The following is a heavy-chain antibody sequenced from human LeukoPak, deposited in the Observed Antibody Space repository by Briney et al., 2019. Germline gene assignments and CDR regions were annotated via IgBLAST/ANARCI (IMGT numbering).Heavy chain of an antibody. CDR1: GDSISNYY. CDR2: IYYSGST. D-gene: IGHD3-10*01. CDR3: ARAGAYYYNSGKSYYFDY. J-gene: IGHJ4*02. V-gene: IGHV4-59*01. Sequence: SETLSLTCTVSGDSISNYYWSWIRQPPGKGLEWIGYIYYSGSTNYSPSLKSRVTISVDTSKNQFSLKLRSVTAADTAVYYCARAGAYYYNSGKSYYFDYWGQGTLVTVSS.